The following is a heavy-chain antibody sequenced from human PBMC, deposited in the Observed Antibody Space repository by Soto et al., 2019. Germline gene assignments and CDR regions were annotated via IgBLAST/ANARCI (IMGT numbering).Heavy chain of an antibody. V-gene: IGHV3-15*01. D-gene: IGHD3-16*01. CDR3: TTEKTLGLYDYYGMDV. J-gene: IGHJ6*02. CDR1: GFTFRIAG. CDR2: IKSKTDGGTT. Sequence: GEPLRLSCAASGFTFRIAGMSWVRQAPGKGLEWVGRIKSKTDGGTTDYAAPVKGRITISRDDSKNKLYLQMNSLKTEDTALDYCTTEKTLGLYDYYGMDVWGQGTKVTVSS.